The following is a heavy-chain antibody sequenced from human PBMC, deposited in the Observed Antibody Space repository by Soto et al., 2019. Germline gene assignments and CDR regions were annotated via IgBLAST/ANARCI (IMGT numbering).Heavy chain of an antibody. J-gene: IGHJ6*02. CDR1: GYTFTGYY. Sequence: GASVKVSCKASGYTFTGYYMHWVRQAPGQGLEWMGWINPNSGGTNYAQKFQGWVTMTRDTSISTAYMELSRLRSDDTAVYYCARAGPSYDILTGYYYYYYGMDVWGQGTTVTVSS. V-gene: IGHV1-2*04. CDR3: ARAGPSYDILTGYYYYYYGMDV. CDR2: INPNSGGT. D-gene: IGHD3-9*01.